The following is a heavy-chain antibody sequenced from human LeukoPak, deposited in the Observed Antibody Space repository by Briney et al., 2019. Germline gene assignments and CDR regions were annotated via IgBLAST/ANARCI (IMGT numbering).Heavy chain of an antibody. CDR3: ARVAAGYSVNYFDY. D-gene: IGHD4-23*01. CDR1: GFTFSSYA. CDR2: ISYDGSNK. Sequence: GGSLRLSCAASGFTFSSYAMHWVRQAPGKGLEWVAVISYDGSNKYYADSVKGRFTISRDNSKNTLYLQMNSLRAEDTAVYYCARVAAGYSVNYFDYWGQGTLVTVSS. V-gene: IGHV3-30-3*01. J-gene: IGHJ4*02.